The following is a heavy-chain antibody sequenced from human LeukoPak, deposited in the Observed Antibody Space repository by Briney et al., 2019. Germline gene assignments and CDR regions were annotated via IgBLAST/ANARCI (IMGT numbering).Heavy chain of an antibody. CDR1: GGSISSYY. V-gene: IGHV4-4*07. CDR2: MYTSGST. D-gene: IGHD3-3*01. CDR3: AREGNDFWSGYYGGLFDY. Sequence: SETLSLTCAVSGGSISSYYWSWIRQPAGKGLEWIGRMYTSGSTNYNPSLKSRVTMSVDTSKNQFSLKLSSVTAADTAVYYCAREGNDFWSGYYGGLFDYWGQGTLVTVSS. J-gene: IGHJ4*02.